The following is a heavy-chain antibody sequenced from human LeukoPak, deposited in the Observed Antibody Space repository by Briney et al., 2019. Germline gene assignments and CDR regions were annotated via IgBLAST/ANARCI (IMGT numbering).Heavy chain of an antibody. J-gene: IGHJ4*02. CDR1: GGSISSGDYY. Sequence: SETLSLTCTVSGGSISSGDYYWSWIRQPPGKGLEWIGYIYYSGSTYYNPSLKSRVTISVDTSKNQFSLKLSSVTAADTAVYYCARDSGSYYVRFGYWGQGTLVTVSS. CDR2: IYYSGST. D-gene: IGHD1-26*01. V-gene: IGHV4-30-4*01. CDR3: ARDSGSYYVRFGY.